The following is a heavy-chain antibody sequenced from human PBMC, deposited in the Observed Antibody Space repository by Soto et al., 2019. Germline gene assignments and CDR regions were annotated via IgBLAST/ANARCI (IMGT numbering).Heavy chain of an antibody. J-gene: IGHJ4*02. Sequence: SETLSLTCAVSGGSISSGGYSWSWIRQPPGKGLEWIGYIYHSGSTYYNPSLKSRVTISVDRSKNQFSLKLSSVTAADTAVYYCARDQGRWARVYWGQGTLVTV. CDR2: IYHSGST. CDR3: ARDQGRWARVY. D-gene: IGHD5-12*01. V-gene: IGHV4-30-2*01. CDR1: GGSISSGGYS.